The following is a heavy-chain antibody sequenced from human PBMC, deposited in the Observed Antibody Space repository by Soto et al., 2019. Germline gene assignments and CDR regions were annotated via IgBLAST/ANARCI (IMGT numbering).Heavy chain of an antibody. D-gene: IGHD3-22*01. CDR1: VGSISSGDYY. Sequence: SETLSLTCTFSVGSISSGDYYCSGIRQPPWKGLEWIGYMYYSGSTYYNPSLKSRVTISVDTSKNQFSLKLSSVAAADTAVYYCARNNSYNSSVYYWGHGALVTXS. CDR2: MYYSGST. CDR3: ARNNSYNSSVYY. J-gene: IGHJ4*01. V-gene: IGHV4-30-4*02.